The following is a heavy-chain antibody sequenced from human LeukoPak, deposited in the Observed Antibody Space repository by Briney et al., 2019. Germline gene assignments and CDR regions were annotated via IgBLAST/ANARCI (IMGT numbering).Heavy chain of an antibody. J-gene: IGHJ3*02. D-gene: IGHD2-15*01. CDR3: ARWGGRAFDI. V-gene: IGHV4-34*01. CDR2: INHSGST. CDR1: GGSFSGYY. Sequence: PPETLSLTCAVYGGSFSGYYWSWIRQPPGKGLEWIGEINHSGSTNYNPSLKSRVTISVDTSKNQFSLKLSSVTAADTAVYYCARWGGRAFDIWGQGTMVTVSS.